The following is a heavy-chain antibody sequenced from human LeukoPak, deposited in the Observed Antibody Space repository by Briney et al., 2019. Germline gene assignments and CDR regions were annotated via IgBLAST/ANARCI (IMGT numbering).Heavy chain of an antibody. Sequence: PSETLSLTCTVSGGSISSSSYYWGWLRQPPGKGLEWIVSIYYSGSAYYNPSLKSRVTISVDTSKKQFSLKLSSVTAADTAVYYCASGHRDYSGDWFDPWGQGTLVTVSS. CDR2: IYYSGSA. V-gene: IGHV4-39*01. D-gene: IGHD4-11*01. CDR1: GGSISSSSYY. J-gene: IGHJ5*02. CDR3: ASGHRDYSGDWFDP.